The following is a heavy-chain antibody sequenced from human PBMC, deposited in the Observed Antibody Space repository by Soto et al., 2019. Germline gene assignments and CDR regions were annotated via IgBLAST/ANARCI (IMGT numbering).Heavy chain of an antibody. CDR1: GFTFSSYW. Sequence: GGSLRLSCAASGFTFSSYWMSWVRQAPGKGLEWVANIKQDGSEKYYVDSVKGRFTISRDNAKNSLYLQMNSLRAEDTAVYYCARDASIAEENWFDPWGQGTLVTVSS. J-gene: IGHJ5*02. CDR3: ARDASIAEENWFDP. CDR2: IKQDGSEK. V-gene: IGHV3-7*01. D-gene: IGHD6-6*01.